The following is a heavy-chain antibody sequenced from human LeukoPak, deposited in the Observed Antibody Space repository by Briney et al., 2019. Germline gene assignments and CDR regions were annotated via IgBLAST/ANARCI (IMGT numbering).Heavy chain of an antibody. CDR3: ARGLYYDFWSGYDY. CDR2: MNPNSGNT. Sequence: ASVKVSRKASGYTFTSYDINWVRQATGQGLEWMGWMNPNSGNTGYAQKFQGRVTMTRNTSISTAYMELSSLRSEDTAVYYCARGLYYDFWSGYDYWGQGTLVTVSS. CDR1: GYTFTSYD. J-gene: IGHJ4*02. V-gene: IGHV1-8*01. D-gene: IGHD3-3*01.